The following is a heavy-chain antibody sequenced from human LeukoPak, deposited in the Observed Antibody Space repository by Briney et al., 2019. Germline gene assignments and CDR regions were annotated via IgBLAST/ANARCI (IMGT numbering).Heavy chain of an antibody. CDR1: GGSISSGSYY. Sequence: TLSLTCTVSGGSISSGSYYWNWIRQPAGKGLEWIGRIYMSGSTNYNPSLKSRVTISVDTSKNQFSLNLSSVTAADTAVYYCARAPNNIAAAGTFDYWGQGTLVTVSS. V-gene: IGHV4-61*02. CDR3: ARAPNNIAAAGTFDY. J-gene: IGHJ4*02. D-gene: IGHD6-13*01. CDR2: IYMSGST.